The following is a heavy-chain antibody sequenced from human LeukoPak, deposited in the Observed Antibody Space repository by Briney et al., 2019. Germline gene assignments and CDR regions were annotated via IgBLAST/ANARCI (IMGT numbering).Heavy chain of an antibody. J-gene: IGHJ3*02. Sequence: SETLSLTCFVSGGSISSYYWSWIRQPPGKGLEWIGYIYYSGSTNYNPSLKSRVTISVDTSKNQFSLRLSSVTAADTAVYYCARVIAETGAFNDFDIWGQGTMVTVSS. CDR3: ARVIAETGAFNDFDI. CDR2: IYYSGST. CDR1: GGSISSYY. D-gene: IGHD6-19*01. V-gene: IGHV4-59*01.